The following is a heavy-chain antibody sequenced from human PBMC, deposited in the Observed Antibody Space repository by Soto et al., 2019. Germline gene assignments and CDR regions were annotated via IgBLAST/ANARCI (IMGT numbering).Heavy chain of an antibody. Sequence: GGSLRLSCAASGFTFSSYAMSWVRQAPGKGLEWVSAISGSGGSTYYADSVKGRFTISRDNSKNTLYLQMNSLRAEDTAVYYCAKKSYNYYYDSSGYYFDYWGQGTLVTVSS. J-gene: IGHJ4*02. D-gene: IGHD3-22*01. V-gene: IGHV3-23*01. CDR2: ISGSGGST. CDR1: GFTFSSYA. CDR3: AKKSYNYYYDSSGYYFDY.